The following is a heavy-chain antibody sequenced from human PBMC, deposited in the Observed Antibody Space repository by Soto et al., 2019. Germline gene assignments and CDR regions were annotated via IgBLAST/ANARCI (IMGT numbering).Heavy chain of an antibody. CDR3: VRGLASAYLDS. J-gene: IGHJ4*02. CDR2: IYYSGGT. V-gene: IGHV4-59*01. CDR1: GGSISSYY. Sequence: PSETLSLTCAVSGGSISSYYWSWIRQPPGKGLEWIGYIYYSGGTNYAQKFQGWVTMTRDTSISTAYMELSRLNSDDTAVYYCVRGLASAYLDSWGQGTLVTVSS.